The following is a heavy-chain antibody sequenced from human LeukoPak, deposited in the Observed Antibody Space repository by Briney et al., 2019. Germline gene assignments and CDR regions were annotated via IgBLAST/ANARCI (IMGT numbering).Heavy chain of an antibody. V-gene: IGHV4-34*01. Sequence: SETLSLTCAVYGGSFSGYYWTWIRQPPGKGLEWIGEINDSESTNYNPSLKSRVTISVDTSKNQFSLKLSSVTAADTAVYYCARAYGDFYFDYWGQGTLVTVSS. CDR3: ARAYGDFYFDY. CDR2: INDSEST. J-gene: IGHJ4*02. D-gene: IGHD4-17*01. CDR1: GGSFSGYY.